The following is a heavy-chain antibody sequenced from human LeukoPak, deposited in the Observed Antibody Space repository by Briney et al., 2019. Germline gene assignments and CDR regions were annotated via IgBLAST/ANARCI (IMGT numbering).Heavy chain of an antibody. D-gene: IGHD3-10*01. J-gene: IGHJ3*02. V-gene: IGHV4-34*01. CDR2: INHSGST. CDR3: AKSNGYGLIDI. Sequence: SETLSLTCAVYGGSFSGYYWSWIRQPPGKGLEWIGEINHSGSTNYNPSLKSRLTISLDTSRNQFSLKLNSVTAADTAVYYCAKSNGYGLIDIWGQGTMVTVSS. CDR1: GGSFSGYY.